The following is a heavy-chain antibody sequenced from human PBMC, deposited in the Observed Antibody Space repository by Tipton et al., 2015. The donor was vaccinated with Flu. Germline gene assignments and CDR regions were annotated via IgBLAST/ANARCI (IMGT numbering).Heavy chain of an antibody. CDR2: IYPGDSDT. V-gene: IGHV5-51*01. CDR1: GYNFTTYW. Sequence: VQLVQSGAEVKKPGGSLKISCKASGYNFTTYWIGWVRQMPGKSLEWMGIIYPGDSDTRYSPSFQGQVTISADKYISTAYLEWSGLRAADTAMYYCARLSGGTSDYYNGLDVWGQGTTVTVSS. CDR3: ARLSGGTSDYYNGLDV. D-gene: IGHD4-23*01. J-gene: IGHJ6*02.